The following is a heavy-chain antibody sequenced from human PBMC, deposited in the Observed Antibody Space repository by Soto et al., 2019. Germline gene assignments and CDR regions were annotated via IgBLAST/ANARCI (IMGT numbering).Heavy chain of an antibody. V-gene: IGHV3-30-3*01. J-gene: IGHJ4*02. CDR2: ISYDGSNK. CDR1: GFTFSSYA. D-gene: IGHD1-1*01. CDR3: ARTTSPPHFDY. Sequence: QVQLVESGGGVVQPGRSLRLSCAASGFTFSSYAMHWVRQAPGKGLEWVAVISYDGSNKYYADSVKGRFTISRDNSKNTLYLQMNSLRAEDTAVYYCARTTSPPHFDYWGQGTLVTVSS.